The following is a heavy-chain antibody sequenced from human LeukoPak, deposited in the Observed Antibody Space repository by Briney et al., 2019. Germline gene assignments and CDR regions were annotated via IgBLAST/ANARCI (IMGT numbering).Heavy chain of an antibody. J-gene: IGHJ4*02. V-gene: IGHV1-69*04. CDR2: IIPILGIA. D-gene: IGHD3-10*01. Sequence: SVKVSCKASGGTFSSYAISWVRQAPGQGLEWMGRIIPILGIANYAQKFQGRVTITADKSTSTAYMELSSLRSEDTAVYYCARGGAYGSGAYYFDYWGQGTLVTVSS. CDR1: GGTFSSYA. CDR3: ARGGAYGSGAYYFDY.